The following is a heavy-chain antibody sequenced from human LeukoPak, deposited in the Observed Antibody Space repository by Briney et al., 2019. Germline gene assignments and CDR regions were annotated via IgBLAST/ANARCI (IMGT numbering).Heavy chain of an antibody. J-gene: IGHJ3*02. CDR1: GGSISSGDYY. CDR3: ARVLDCSGGSCSSIDAFDI. V-gene: IGHV4-61*08. Sequence: PSETLSLTCTVSGGSISSGDYYWSWIRQPPGKGLEWIGYIYYSGSTNYNPSLKSRVTISLDTSKNQFSLKLNSVTAADTAVYYCARVLDCSGGSCSSIDAFDIWGQGTMVTVSS. CDR2: IYYSGST. D-gene: IGHD2-15*01.